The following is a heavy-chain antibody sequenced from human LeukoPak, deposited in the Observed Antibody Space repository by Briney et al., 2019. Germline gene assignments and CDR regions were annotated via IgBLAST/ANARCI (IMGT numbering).Heavy chain of an antibody. J-gene: IGHJ4*01. V-gene: IGHV4-39*01. CDR1: GGSISRTTYY. CDR3: ARHFKHDYVDL. CDR2: IYYSGTT. Sequence: SETLSLTCSVSGGSISRTTYYWGWIRQPPGKGLEWIGSIYYSGTTYSNSSLNTRVTISVDTSKNQVSLSLNSVTAADTAVYYCARHFKHDYVDLWGQGTLVTVSS.